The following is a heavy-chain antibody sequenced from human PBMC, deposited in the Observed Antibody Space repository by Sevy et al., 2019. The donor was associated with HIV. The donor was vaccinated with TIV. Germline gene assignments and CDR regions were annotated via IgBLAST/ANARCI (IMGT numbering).Heavy chain of an antibody. D-gene: IGHD3-10*01. J-gene: IGHJ5*02. Sequence: GGSLRLSCAASGFTFSSYSMNWVRQAPGKGLEWVSYISSSSSTIYYADSVKGRFTISRDNAKNSLYLQMNSLRDEDTAVYYCARDSGRITMVRGVMGVWFDPWGQGTLVTVSS. CDR1: GFTFSSYS. CDR3: ARDSGRITMVRGVMGVWFDP. CDR2: ISSSSSTI. V-gene: IGHV3-48*02.